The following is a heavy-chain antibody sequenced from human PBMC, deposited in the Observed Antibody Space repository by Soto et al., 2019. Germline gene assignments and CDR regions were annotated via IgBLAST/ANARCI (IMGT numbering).Heavy chain of an antibody. CDR1: GFTFSSYA. D-gene: IGHD6-6*01. Sequence: GGSLRLSCAASGFTFSSYAMHWVRQAPGKGLEWVAVISYDGSNKYYADSVKGRFTISRDNSKNTLYLQMNSLRAEDTAVYYCRSDHSYYFDYWGQGTLVTVSS. CDR2: ISYDGSNK. J-gene: IGHJ4*02. V-gene: IGHV3-30-3*01. CDR3: RSDHSYYFDY.